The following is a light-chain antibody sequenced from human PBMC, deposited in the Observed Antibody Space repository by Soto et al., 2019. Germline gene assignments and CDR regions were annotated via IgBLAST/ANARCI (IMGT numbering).Light chain of an antibody. J-gene: IGLJ1*01. CDR3: CSYAGSTSYV. CDR2: EVN. Sequence: QSVLTQPASVSGSPGQSITISCTGTSSDVGNYNLVSWYRQYPNKAPKLMIYEVNKRPSGVSNRFSGSKSGNTASLTISGLQAEDEADYYCCSYAGSTSYVFGAGTKLTVL. V-gene: IGLV2-23*02. CDR1: SSDVGNYNL.